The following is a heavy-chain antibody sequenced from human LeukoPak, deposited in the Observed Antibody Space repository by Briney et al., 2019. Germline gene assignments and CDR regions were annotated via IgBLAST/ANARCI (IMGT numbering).Heavy chain of an antibody. D-gene: IGHD5-18*01. CDR1: GYTFSNHE. J-gene: IGHJ4*02. CDR2: INGGNGDT. Sequence: ASVKVSCKASGYTFSNHEIHWVRQAPGQSLEWMGGINGGNGDTKYSQELQGRVTISRDPSANTAYMELSRLRSDDTAVYYCARVDTAMVAGGGDYWGQGTLVTVSS. V-gene: IGHV1-3*01. CDR3: ARVDTAMVAGGGDY.